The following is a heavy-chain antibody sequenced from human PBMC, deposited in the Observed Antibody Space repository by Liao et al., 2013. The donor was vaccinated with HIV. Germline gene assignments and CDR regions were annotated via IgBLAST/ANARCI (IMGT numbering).Heavy chain of an antibody. J-gene: IGHJ3*02. CDR3: VSPGLAAAADAFEI. V-gene: IGHV4-39*07. CDR2: IYYSGKV. CDR1: GGSVSRSRYF. Sequence: QLQLQESGPGLVKPSETLSLTCSVSGGSVSRSRYFWAWVRQSPGKGLEWIGSIYYSGKVYYSPSLRRRVSMSLETSENHFSLKLTSVTAADTALYYCVSPGLAAAADAFEIWGHGTLLTVSS. D-gene: IGHD6-13*01.